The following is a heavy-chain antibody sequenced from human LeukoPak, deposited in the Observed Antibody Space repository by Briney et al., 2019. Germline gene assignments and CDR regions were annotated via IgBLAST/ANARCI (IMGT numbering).Heavy chain of an antibody. V-gene: IGHV3-30*02. D-gene: IGHD2-2*01. CDR2: IRYDGSNK. CDR3: ASFGDCSSTSCFSFDF. J-gene: IGHJ4*02. CDR1: GFTFSSYE. Sequence: GGSLRLSCAASGFTFSSYEMNWVRQAPGKGLEWVAFIRYDGSNKYYADSVKGRFTISRDNSKNTLYLQMNSLRAEDTVVYYCASFGDCSSTSCFSFDFWGQGTLATVSS.